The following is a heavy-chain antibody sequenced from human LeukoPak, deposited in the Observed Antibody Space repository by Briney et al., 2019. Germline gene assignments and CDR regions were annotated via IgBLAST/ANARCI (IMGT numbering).Heavy chain of an antibody. CDR3: ANSGYSSGWYFDY. V-gene: IGHV3-23*01. CDR2: ISGSGGST. Sequence: PGGSLRLSCAASGFTFSSYAMSWVRQAPGKGLEWVSAISGSGGSTYYADSVKGRFTISRDNSKNTLYLQMNSLRAEDTAVYYCANSGYSSGWYFDYWGQGTLVTVSS. D-gene: IGHD6-19*01. J-gene: IGHJ4*02. CDR1: GFTFSSYA.